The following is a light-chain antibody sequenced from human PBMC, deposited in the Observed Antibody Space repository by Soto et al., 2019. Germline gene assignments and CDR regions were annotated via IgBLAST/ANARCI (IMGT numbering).Light chain of an antibody. Sequence: QSVLTQPPSASGTPGQRVAISCSGSSSNIGSNTVNWDQQLPGTAPKLLIYSNNQRPSGVPDRFSASKSGTSASLAISGLQSEDEADYYCAAWDDGLNGSWVFGGGTKLTVL. V-gene: IGLV1-44*01. CDR2: SNN. CDR3: AAWDDGLNGSWV. CDR1: SSNIGSNT. J-gene: IGLJ3*02.